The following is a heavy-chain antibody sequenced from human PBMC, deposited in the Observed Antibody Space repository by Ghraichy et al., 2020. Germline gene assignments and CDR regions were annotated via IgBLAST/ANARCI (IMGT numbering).Heavy chain of an antibody. CDR2: ISWYSGRI. CDR3: AKGPFGDY. D-gene: IGHD3-16*01. Sequence: GGSLRLSCAASGFTFDDYAMHWVRQAPGKGREWVSGISWYSGRIGYTDSVKGRFTISRENAKNSLYLQMNSLRAEYTALYYCAKGPFGDYWGQGTLVTVSS. J-gene: IGHJ4*02. CDR1: GFTFDDYA. V-gene: IGHV3-9*01.